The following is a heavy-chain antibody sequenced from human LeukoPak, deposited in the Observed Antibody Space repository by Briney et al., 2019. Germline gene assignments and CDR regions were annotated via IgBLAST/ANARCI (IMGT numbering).Heavy chain of an antibody. V-gene: IGHV4-59*01. D-gene: IGHD2-2*01. Sequence: KPSETLSLTCTVSGGSISRYYWSWIRQPPGTGLEWIGHIYYTGRADYNPSLKSRVSMSVDTSKNQFSLRVNSMTAADTAVYYCARVVPAAPNWFDPWGQGTLVTVSS. CDR3: ARVVPAAPNWFDP. CDR1: GGSISRYY. J-gene: IGHJ5*02. CDR2: IYYTGRA.